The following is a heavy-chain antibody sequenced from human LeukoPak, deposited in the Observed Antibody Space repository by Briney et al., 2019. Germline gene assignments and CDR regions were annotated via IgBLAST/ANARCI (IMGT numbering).Heavy chain of an antibody. CDR1: GFTGSNNY. D-gene: IGHD3-22*01. CDR2: IHSSGGT. CDR3: ARVVENYYDSSGLEV. J-gene: IGHJ6*02. V-gene: IGHV3-53*01. Sequence: GSLRPSCAASGFTGSNNYMSWVRQAPGKGLEWVSAIHSSGGTYYADSVKGRFTISRDNSKNTLYLQMNSLRAEDTAVYYCARVVENYYDSSGLEVWGQGTTVTVSS.